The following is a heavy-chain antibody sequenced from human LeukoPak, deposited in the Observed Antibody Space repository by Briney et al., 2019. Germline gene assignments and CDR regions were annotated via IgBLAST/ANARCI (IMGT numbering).Heavy chain of an antibody. V-gene: IGHV4-4*02. Sequence: SGTLSLTCTVSRGSISSPTWWTWVRPSPEKGLEWIGEIYHGGSTSYNTSLMSRLTISMDKSMNQFSLRLSSVTAADTAVYYCTRRTATGLEGFDIWGQGTMVTVSS. CDR2: IYHGGST. CDR3: TRRTATGLEGFDI. D-gene: IGHD1-1*01. J-gene: IGHJ3*02. CDR1: RGSISSPTW.